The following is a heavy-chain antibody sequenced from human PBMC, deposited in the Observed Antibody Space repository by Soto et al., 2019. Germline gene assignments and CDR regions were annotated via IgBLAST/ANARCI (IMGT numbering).Heavy chain of an antibody. CDR1: GGSIRSGSYY. Sequence: QVQLQESGPGLVKPSETLSLTCTVSGGSIRSGSYYWSWIRQPPGKGQEWIGYIYYSGSTNYNPSLKSRVTIPVDTSKNQFPLKMSSVTAADTAVYYCARGFVVVAVAGLWFDPWGQGTLVTVSS. CDR2: IYYSGST. D-gene: IGHD2-15*01. V-gene: IGHV4-61*01. CDR3: ARGFVVVAVAGLWFDP. J-gene: IGHJ5*02.